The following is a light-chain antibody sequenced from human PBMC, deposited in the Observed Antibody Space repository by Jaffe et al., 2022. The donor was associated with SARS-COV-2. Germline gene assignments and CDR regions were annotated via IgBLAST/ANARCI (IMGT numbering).Light chain of an antibody. Sequence: EIVLTQSPGTLSVSPGERATLSCGASQSVSDNNLAWYQQSPGQAPRLLIYGASRRATGTPDRFSGSGSGADFTLTINGLEPEDFAIYYCQQYGSPSFTFGPGTRVDI. J-gene: IGKJ3*01. CDR3: QQYGSPSFT. V-gene: IGKV3-20*01. CDR1: QSVSDNN. CDR2: GAS.